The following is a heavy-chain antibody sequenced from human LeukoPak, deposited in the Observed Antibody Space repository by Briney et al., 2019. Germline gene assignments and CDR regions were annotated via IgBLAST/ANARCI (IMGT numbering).Heavy chain of an antibody. CDR3: TRGSSGRRDN. D-gene: IGHD6-19*01. CDR2: MNPNSGNT. V-gene: IGHV1-8*01. J-gene: IGHJ4*02. CDR1: GYTFTSCD. Sequence: ASVKVSCKASGYTFTSCDINWVRQATGQGLEWMGWMNPNSGNTGYGQSFQGRVTMTRDISIGTAYMELSNLTSEDTAIYYCTRGSSGRRDNWGQGTLVTVSA.